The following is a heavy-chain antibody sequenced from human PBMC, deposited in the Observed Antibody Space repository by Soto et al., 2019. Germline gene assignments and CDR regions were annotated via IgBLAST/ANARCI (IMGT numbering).Heavy chain of an antibody. J-gene: IGHJ4*02. D-gene: IGHD3-10*01. Sequence: SGPTMVNPTQTLTLTCTFSGFSLSTSGMCVSWIRQPPGKALEWLALIDWDDDKYYSTSLKTRLTISKDTSKNQVVLTMTNMDPVDTATYYCARIYYYGSGSYYNDYWGQGTLVTVSS. V-gene: IGHV2-70*01. CDR3: ARIYYYGSGSYYNDY. CDR1: GFSLSTSGMC. CDR2: IDWDDDK.